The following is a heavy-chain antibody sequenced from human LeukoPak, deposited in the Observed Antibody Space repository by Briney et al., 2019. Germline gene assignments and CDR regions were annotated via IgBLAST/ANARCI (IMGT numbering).Heavy chain of an antibody. J-gene: IGHJ6*03. CDR2: ISGSGGTT. CDR3: AKNYGDYWTYYYYYMDV. D-gene: IGHD4-17*01. CDR1: GFTFSSYA. V-gene: IGHV3-23*01. Sequence: GGSLRLSCAASGFTFSSYAMSWVRQAPGKGLEWVSAISGSGGTTYYADSAKGRFTISRDNSKTTLYLQMNSLRAEDTAIYYCAKNYGDYWTYYYYYMDVWGRGTTVTVSS.